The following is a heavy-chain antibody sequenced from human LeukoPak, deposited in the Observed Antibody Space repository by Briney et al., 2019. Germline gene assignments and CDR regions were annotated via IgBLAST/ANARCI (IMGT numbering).Heavy chain of an antibody. CDR3: ARGWARDGFNI. CDR1: GDSVSNNA. V-gene: IGHV6-1*01. J-gene: IGHJ3*02. Sequence: SQTLSLTCVISGDSVSNNAWNWVRQTPSGGLECLGRTYYDSKWYNHYAESVKSRISIKPDTSKNQFSLQLNSVTPDDTAVYYCARGWARDGFNIWSQGTMVTVSS. CDR2: TYYDSKWYN. D-gene: IGHD6-13*01.